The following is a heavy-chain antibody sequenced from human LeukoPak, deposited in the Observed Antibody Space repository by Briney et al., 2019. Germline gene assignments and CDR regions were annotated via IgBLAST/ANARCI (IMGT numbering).Heavy chain of an antibody. Sequence: ASVKVSCKSSGYTFNCYYMHWVRQAPGQGLEWMGWTNPNNGGTKYAQNFQGRVTMTRDTSISTAYMELDRLRFDDTAVYYCARDSGEVPDYWGQGTLVTVSS. CDR2: TNPNNGGT. V-gene: IGHV1-2*02. J-gene: IGHJ4*02. CDR3: ARDSGEVPDY. D-gene: IGHD3-10*01. CDR1: GYTFNCYY.